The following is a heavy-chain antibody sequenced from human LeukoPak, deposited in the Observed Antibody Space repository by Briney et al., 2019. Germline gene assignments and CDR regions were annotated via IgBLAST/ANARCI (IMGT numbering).Heavy chain of an antibody. V-gene: IGHV3-74*01. CDR1: GFTFSSYW. CDR3: VFFYTGLEIPY. J-gene: IGHJ4*02. D-gene: IGHD3/OR15-3a*01. CDR2: INPEGITP. Sequence: SGGAQRLSCAASGFTFSSYWMHWVRQAPGKGLLWVSTINPEGITPSYADSVKGRFTISRDNAKNTLYLQMDSLRAEDTAIYYCVFFYTGLEIPYWGQGALVTVSS.